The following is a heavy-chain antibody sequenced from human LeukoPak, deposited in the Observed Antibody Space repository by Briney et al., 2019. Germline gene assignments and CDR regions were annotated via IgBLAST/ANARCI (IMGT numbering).Heavy chain of an antibody. D-gene: IGHD3-22*01. CDR3: ATYSSLNRRECQY. CDR1: GFTFSNNW. V-gene: IGHV3-7*01. J-gene: IGHJ1*01. CDR2: IKTDGSEK. Sequence: AGYLRRSCEGSGFTFSNNWMGWVRPAPGKGLQWVANIKTDGSEKYYVDSVKGRFTTSKDNAKNSLYLQINSLRAEDTAVYYCATYSSLNRRECQYWGQGTRHTVSS.